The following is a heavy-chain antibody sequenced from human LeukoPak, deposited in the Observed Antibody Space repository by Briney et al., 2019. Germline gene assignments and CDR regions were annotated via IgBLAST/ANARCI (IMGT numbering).Heavy chain of an antibody. CDR2: IYTSGDT. CDR1: GGSVTRGAYS. D-gene: IGHD5-12*01. Sequence: SETLSLTCTVSGGSVTRGAYSWTWIRQPVGKGLEWIGRIYTSGDTKYNPSLKSRVTISVGASNNQFSLKLSSVTAADTAVYYCARHTLRFDAFDIWGQGTMVTVSS. CDR3: ARHTLRFDAFDI. J-gene: IGHJ3*02. V-gene: IGHV4-61*02.